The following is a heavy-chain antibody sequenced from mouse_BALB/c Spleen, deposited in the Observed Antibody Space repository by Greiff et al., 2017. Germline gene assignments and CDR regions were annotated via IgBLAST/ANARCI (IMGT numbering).Heavy chain of an antibody. V-gene: IGHV4-1*02. J-gene: IGHJ3*01. CDR1: GFDFSRYW. Sequence: EVQLVESGGGLVQPGGSLKLSCAASGFDFSRYWMSWVRQAPGKGLEWIGEINPDSSTINYTPSLKDKFIISRDNAKNTLYLQMSKVRSEDTALYYCARPTYDGYYAWFAYWGQGTLVTVSA. D-gene: IGHD2-3*01. CDR3: ARPTYDGYYAWFAY. CDR2: INPDSSTI.